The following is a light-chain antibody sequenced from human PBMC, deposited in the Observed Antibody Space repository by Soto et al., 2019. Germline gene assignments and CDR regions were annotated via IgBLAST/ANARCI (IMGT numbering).Light chain of an antibody. CDR3: QQTYSAPPL. J-gene: IGKJ1*01. V-gene: IGKV1-8*01. CDR2: AVS. CDR1: QGISSY. Sequence: AIRMTQSPSSLSASTGDRVTITCRASQGISSYLAWYQQKPGKAPKLLIYAVSSLQGGVSSRFSGSGSGTDFTLSINSLQREDFATYYCQQTYSAPPLFGQGTKVDI.